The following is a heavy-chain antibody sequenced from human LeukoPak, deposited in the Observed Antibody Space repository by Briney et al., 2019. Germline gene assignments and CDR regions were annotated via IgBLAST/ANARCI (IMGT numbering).Heavy chain of an antibody. CDR2: IRYDGTKK. CDR3: AKASGRSAYGFDY. D-gene: IGHD3-16*01. V-gene: IGHV3-30*02. CDR1: GFTFSDYG. Sequence: GGSLRLSCVAAGFTFSDYGMHWVRQAPGKGLEWVAFIRYDGTKKYYADSVKGRFTISRDDSKNTVYLQMYSLRPEDTAVYYWAKASGRSAYGFDYWGQETLVPVFS. J-gene: IGHJ4*02.